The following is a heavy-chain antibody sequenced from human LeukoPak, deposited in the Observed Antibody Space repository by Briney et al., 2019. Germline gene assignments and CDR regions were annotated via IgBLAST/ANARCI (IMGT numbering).Heavy chain of an antibody. CDR3: AKDPNYDILTGYQDY. Sequence: PGRSLGLSCAASGFTFDDYAMHWVRQAPGKGLEWVSGISWNSGSIGYADSVKGRFTISRDNAKNSLYLQMNSLRAEDTALYYCAKDPNYDILTGYQDYWGQGTLVTVSS. D-gene: IGHD3-9*01. V-gene: IGHV3-9*01. CDR1: GFTFDDYA. J-gene: IGHJ4*02. CDR2: ISWNSGSI.